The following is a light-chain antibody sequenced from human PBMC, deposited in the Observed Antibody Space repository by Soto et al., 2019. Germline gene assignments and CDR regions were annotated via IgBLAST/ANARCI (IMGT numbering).Light chain of an antibody. CDR1: SNDVGGYNS. Sequence: QSALAQPRSVSGSPGQSVTISCSGTSNDVGGYNSVSWYQQFPGKAPKLMIYDVTKRPSGVPDRFSGSKSGNTASLTISGLQAEDEADYYCCSYAASYTLVFGGGTKLTVL. CDR2: DVT. V-gene: IGLV2-11*01. J-gene: IGLJ2*01. CDR3: CSYAASYTLV.